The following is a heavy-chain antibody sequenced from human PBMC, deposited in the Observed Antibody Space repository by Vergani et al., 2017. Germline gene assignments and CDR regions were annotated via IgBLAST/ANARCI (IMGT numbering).Heavy chain of an antibody. CDR3: TKDXRYCGDGSCYWLRDHHYYGMDV. J-gene: IGHJ6*02. V-gene: IGHV3-15*07. CDR1: GFSFRNAW. Sequence: EVQLVESGGGLVQPGGSLRLSCAASGFSFRNAWMNWVRRTPGKGLEWVGRIKSTFDRGTTDYAAAVKGRFTISRDDSKNTLFLQMNGLKTEDIGVYYCTKDXRYCGDGSCYWLRDHHYYGMDVWGQGTTVTVSS. D-gene: IGHD2-21*01. CDR2: IKSTFDRGTT.